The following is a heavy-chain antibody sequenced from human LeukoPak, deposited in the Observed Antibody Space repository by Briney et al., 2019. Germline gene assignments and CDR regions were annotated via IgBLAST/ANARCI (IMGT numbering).Heavy chain of an antibody. CDR1: GLTFSTYV. CDR2: ISGGGGTI. Sequence: GGSLRLSCAASGLTFSTYVMSWVRQASGKGLEWVSSISGGGGTIFYTDSVKGRFSISRDNFKNTLYLQMNSLRAEDTAVYYCAGRVAFDPWGQGTLVTVSS. CDR3: AGRVAFDP. V-gene: IGHV3-23*01. J-gene: IGHJ5*02.